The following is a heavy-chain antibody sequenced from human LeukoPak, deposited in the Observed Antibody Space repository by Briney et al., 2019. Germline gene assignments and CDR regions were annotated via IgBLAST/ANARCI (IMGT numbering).Heavy chain of an antibody. D-gene: IGHD5-12*01. CDR1: GFTFSGYW. Sequence: GGSLGLSCVVSGFTFSGYWMTWVRQAPGKGLEWVANIREDGSERNYVDSVKGRFIISRDNSRNSLYLQMNSLRPEDTAVYYCTRDRNARATKEDRYDYWGQGTLVTVSS. V-gene: IGHV3-7*01. J-gene: IGHJ4*02. CDR2: IREDGSER. CDR3: TRDRNARATKEDRYDY.